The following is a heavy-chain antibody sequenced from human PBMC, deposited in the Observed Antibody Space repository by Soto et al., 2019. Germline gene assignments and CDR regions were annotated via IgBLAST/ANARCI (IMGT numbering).Heavy chain of an antibody. Sequence: GGPLRLSCAASGFSFADYAMHWVRQGRGKGLEWVSGISWNSRSLHYADSVKGRFTISRDNAKSSLYLQMNSLRVEDTALYYCAKDSGPYSSRSSNFDYWGQGTLVTVSS. J-gene: IGHJ4*02. CDR3: AKDSGPYSSRSSNFDY. D-gene: IGHD6-13*01. V-gene: IGHV3-9*01. CDR2: ISWNSRSL. CDR1: GFSFADYA.